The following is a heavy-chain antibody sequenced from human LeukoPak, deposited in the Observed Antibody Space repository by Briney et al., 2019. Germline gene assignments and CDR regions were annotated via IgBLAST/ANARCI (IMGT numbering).Heavy chain of an antibody. CDR1: GYTFTGCY. D-gene: IGHD6-13*01. J-gene: IGHJ4*02. CDR2: INPNSGGT. CDR3: ARYVTSSSWGLDYFDY. V-gene: IGHV1-2*02. Sequence: ASVKVSCKASGYTFTGCYMHWVRQAPGQGLEWMGWINPNSGGTNYAQKFQGRVTMTRDTSISTAYMELSRLRSDDTAVYYCARYVTSSSWGLDYFDYWGQGTLVTVSS.